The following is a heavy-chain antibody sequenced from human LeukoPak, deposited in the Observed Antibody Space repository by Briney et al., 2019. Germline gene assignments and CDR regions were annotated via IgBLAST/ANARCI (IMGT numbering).Heavy chain of an antibody. CDR3: VVHSATSCY. Sequence: GGSLRLSCAASGFTFSNYALHWVRQAPGKGLEYVSAISTNGGTTYYANSVKGRFTISRDNGKTALSLQMNSLRAEDTAVYYCVVHSATSCYWGQGTLVTVSS. J-gene: IGHJ4*02. V-gene: IGHV3-64*01. CDR2: ISTNGGTT. CDR1: GFTFSNYA. D-gene: IGHD1-26*01.